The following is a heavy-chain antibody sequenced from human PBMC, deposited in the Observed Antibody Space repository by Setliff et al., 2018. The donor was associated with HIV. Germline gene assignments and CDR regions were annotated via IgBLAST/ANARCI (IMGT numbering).Heavy chain of an antibody. CDR1: GSSISSGYF. D-gene: IGHD1-20*01. CDR3: TREGPRITGTGGAFDT. CDR2: IHHSGNT. V-gene: IGHV4-38-2*02. Sequence: SETLSLTCAVSGSSISSGYFWGWVRQPPGKGLEWIANIHHSGNTYYNPSLKSRVTISVETSTNQFSLKLNSVTATDTAVYYCTREGPRITGTGGAFDTWGQGTMVTVSS. J-gene: IGHJ3*02.